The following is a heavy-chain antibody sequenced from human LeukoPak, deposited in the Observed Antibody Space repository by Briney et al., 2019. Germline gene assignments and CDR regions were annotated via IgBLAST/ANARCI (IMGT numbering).Heavy chain of an antibody. D-gene: IGHD3-22*01. CDR2: INPNSGGT. CDR1: GCTFTGYY. J-gene: IGHJ4*02. Sequence: ASVKVSCKASGCTFTGYYMHWVRQAPGQGLEWMGWINPNSGGTNYAQKFQGRVTMTRDTSISTAYMELSRLRSDDTAVYYCAKTYYYDSSGFPPDYWGQGTLVTVSS. CDR3: AKTYYYDSSGFPPDY. V-gene: IGHV1-2*02.